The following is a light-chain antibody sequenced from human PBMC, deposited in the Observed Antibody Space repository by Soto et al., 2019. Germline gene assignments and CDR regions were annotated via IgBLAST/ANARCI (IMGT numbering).Light chain of an antibody. CDR3: QQYNAYPWT. J-gene: IGKJ1*01. CDR1: QSVTSSY. V-gene: IGKV3-20*01. Sequence: EIVLTQSPGTLSLSPGERATLSCRASQSVTSSYLAWYQQKPGQAPGLLIYAASTRASGIPSRFSGSGSGTEFTLTISSLQPDDFATYYCQQYNAYPWTFGQGTKVDI. CDR2: AAS.